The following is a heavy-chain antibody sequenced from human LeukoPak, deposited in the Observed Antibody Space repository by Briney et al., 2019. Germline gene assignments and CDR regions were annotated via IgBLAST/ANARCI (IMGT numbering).Heavy chain of an antibody. J-gene: IGHJ4*02. Sequence: GGSLRLSCAASGFTFSSYAMHWVRQAPGKGLEWVAVISYDGSNKYYADSVKGRFTISRDNSKNTLYLQMNSLRAKDTAVYYCARDMDSSGSHQNDYWGQGTLVTVSS. CDR3: ARDMDSSGSHQNDY. V-gene: IGHV3-30*04. D-gene: IGHD6-6*01. CDR2: ISYDGSNK. CDR1: GFTFSSYA.